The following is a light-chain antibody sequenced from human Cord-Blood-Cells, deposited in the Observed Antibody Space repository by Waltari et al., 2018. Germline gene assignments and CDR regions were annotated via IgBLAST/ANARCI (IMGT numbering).Light chain of an antibody. J-gene: IGLJ1*01. CDR2: DVS. V-gene: IGLV2-14*01. CDR1: SSDVGGYNY. CDR3: SSYTSSSLYV. Sequence: QSALTQPASVSGSPGQSIAIRCTGTSSDVGGYNYVSWYQQHPGKAPKLMIYDVSNRPSGVSNRFSGSKSGNTASLTISGLQAEDEADYYCSSYTSSSLYVFGTGTKVTVL.